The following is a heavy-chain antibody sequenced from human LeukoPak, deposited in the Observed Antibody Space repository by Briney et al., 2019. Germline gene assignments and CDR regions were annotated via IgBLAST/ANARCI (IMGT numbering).Heavy chain of an antibody. CDR1: GFTFSSYA. V-gene: IGHV3-23*01. D-gene: IGHD3-22*01. J-gene: IGHJ4*02. CDR2: ISGSGGST. CDR3: AKDPWDYYDSSGYYC. Sequence: PGGSLRLSCAASGFTFSSYAMSWVRQAPGKGLEWVSAISGSGGSTYYADSVKGRFTISRDNSKNTLYLQMNSLRAEDTAVYYCAKDPWDYYDSSGYYCWGQGTLVTVSS.